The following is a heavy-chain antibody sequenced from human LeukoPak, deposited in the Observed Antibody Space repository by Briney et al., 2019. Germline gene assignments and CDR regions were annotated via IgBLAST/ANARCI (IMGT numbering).Heavy chain of an antibody. CDR1: GFTFSRYS. D-gene: IGHD4-11*01. CDR3: VRDQKQYYYYYYGMDV. Sequence: GRSLRLSCAASGFTFSRYSMHWVRRAPGKGLEWVAVISYDGTNKYYGDSVKGRFTMSRDNSKNTLSLQMTSLRDEDTAVYYCVRDQKQYYYYYYGMDVWGQGTTVTVSS. CDR2: ISYDGTNK. J-gene: IGHJ6*02. V-gene: IGHV3-30-3*01.